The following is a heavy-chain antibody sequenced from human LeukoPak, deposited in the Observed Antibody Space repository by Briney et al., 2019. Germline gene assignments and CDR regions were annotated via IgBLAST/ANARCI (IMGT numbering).Heavy chain of an antibody. J-gene: IGHJ4*02. D-gene: IGHD2-15*01. CDR3: ARDSDMSPPDY. CDR1: GFTFSGYA. Sequence: GGSLRLSCVASGFTFSGYAMSWVRQAPGKGLEWVSSLDGSGGATYYADSVKGRFTISRDNSKNTLYLQMNSLRAEDTAVYYCARDSDMSPPDYWGQGTLVTVSS. CDR2: LDGSGGAT. V-gene: IGHV3-23*01.